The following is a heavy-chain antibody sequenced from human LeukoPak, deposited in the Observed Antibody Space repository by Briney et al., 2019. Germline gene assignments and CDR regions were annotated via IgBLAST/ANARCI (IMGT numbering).Heavy chain of an antibody. D-gene: IGHD6-13*01. J-gene: IGHJ4*02. CDR2: IYYSGST. Sequence: SETLSLTCTVSGGSISSYYRSWIRQPPGKGLEWIGYIYYSGSTNYNPSLKSRVTISVDTSKNQFSLKLSSVTAADTAVYYCARGVDSYSSSDYFDYWGQGTLVTVSS. V-gene: IGHV4-59*01. CDR3: ARGVDSYSSSDYFDY. CDR1: GGSISSYY.